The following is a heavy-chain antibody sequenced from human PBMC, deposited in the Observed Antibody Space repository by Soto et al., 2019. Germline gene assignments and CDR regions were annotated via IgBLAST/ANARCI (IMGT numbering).Heavy chain of an antibody. CDR2: ISSSSSTI. CDR1: GFTFSSYS. CDR3: ARVRHHRVLEWLFAVDAFDI. Sequence: GGSLRLSCAASGFTFSSYSMNWVRQAPGKGLEWVSYISSSSSTIYYADSVKGRFTISRDNAKNSLYLQMNSLRAEDTAVYYCARVRHHRVLEWLFAVDAFDIWGQGTMVTVSS. D-gene: IGHD3-3*01. J-gene: IGHJ3*02. V-gene: IGHV3-48*01.